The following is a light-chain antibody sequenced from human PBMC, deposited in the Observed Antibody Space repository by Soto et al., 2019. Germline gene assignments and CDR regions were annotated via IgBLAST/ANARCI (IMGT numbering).Light chain of an antibody. CDR3: QQVKTFPPT. Sequence: DIQLTQSPSFLSASVGDRVTITCRASQDIRSYLAWYQRKPGKAPKLLIYASSYLQSGVPSRFTGSDSGTEFTLTITGLQPEDFAIYYCQQVKTFPPTFGQGTKVEIK. J-gene: IGKJ1*01. CDR2: ASS. CDR1: QDIRSY. V-gene: IGKV1-9*01.